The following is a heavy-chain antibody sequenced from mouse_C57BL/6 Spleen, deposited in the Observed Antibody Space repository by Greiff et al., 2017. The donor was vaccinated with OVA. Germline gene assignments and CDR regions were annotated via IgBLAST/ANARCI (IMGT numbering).Heavy chain of an antibody. D-gene: IGHD1-1*01. CDR1: GFTFSDYG. CDR3: ARDYGSSYWYFDV. CDR2: ISSGSSTI. J-gene: IGHJ1*03. V-gene: IGHV5-17*01. Sequence: EVKLVESGGGLVKPGGSLKLSCAASGFTFSDYGMHWVRQAPEKGLEWVAYISSGSSTIYYADTVKGRFTISRDNAKNNLFLQMTSLRSEDAAMYYCARDYGSSYWYFDVWGTGTTVTVSS.